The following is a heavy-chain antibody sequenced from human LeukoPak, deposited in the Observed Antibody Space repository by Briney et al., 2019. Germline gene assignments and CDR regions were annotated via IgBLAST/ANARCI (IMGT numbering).Heavy chain of an antibody. CDR2: ISWNSGGI. D-gene: IGHD6-13*01. Sequence: GRSLRLSCAASGFNFDDYAMHWVRQAPGKGLEWVSGISWNSGGIGYADSVKGRFTISRDNAKNSLYLQMNSLRAEDTALYYCAKGITWGIAAAGRPSSFDYWGQGTLVTVSS. CDR3: AKGITWGIAAAGRPSSFDY. V-gene: IGHV3-9*01. J-gene: IGHJ4*02. CDR1: GFNFDDYA.